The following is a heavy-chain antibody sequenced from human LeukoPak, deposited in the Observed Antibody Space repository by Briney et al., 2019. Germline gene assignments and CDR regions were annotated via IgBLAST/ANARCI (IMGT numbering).Heavy chain of an antibody. D-gene: IGHD2-21*01. V-gene: IGHV1-2*02. J-gene: IGHJ1*01. CDR3: ATLAYCGGDCYLDFQH. Sequence: ASVKVSCKASGYTFTGYYMHWVRQAPGQGLEWMGWINPNSGGTNYAQKFQGRVTMTRDTSISTAYVELSRLRSDDTAVYYCATLAYCGGDCYLDFQHWGQGTLVTVSS. CDR2: INPNSGGT. CDR1: GYTFTGYY.